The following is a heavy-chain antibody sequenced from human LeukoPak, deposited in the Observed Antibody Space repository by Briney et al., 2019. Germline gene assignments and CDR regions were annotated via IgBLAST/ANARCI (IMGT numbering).Heavy chain of an antibody. D-gene: IGHD1-26*01. CDR2: ISYDGSNK. CDR3: AKDRWELLSEGYYFDY. V-gene: IGHV3-30*18. J-gene: IGHJ4*02. CDR1: GFTFSSYG. Sequence: GGSLRLSCAASGFTFSSYGMHWVRQAPGKGLEWVAVISYDGSNKYYADSVKGRFTISRDNSKNTLYLQVNSLRAEDTAVYYCAKDRWELLSEGYYFDYWGQGTLVTVSS.